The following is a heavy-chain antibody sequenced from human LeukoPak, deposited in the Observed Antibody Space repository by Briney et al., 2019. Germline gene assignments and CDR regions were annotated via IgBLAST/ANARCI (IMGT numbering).Heavy chain of an antibody. J-gene: IGHJ4*02. CDR3: AKARDGYNFFYYFDY. D-gene: IGHD5-24*01. CDR1: GFTFSSYA. CDR2: ISGSGGST. Sequence: GGSLRLSCAASGFTFSSYAMSWVRQAPGKGLEWVSAISGSGGSTYYADSVKGRFTISRDNSKNTLYLQMNSLRAEDTAVYYCAKARDGYNFFYYFDYWGQGTLVTVSS. V-gene: IGHV3-23*01.